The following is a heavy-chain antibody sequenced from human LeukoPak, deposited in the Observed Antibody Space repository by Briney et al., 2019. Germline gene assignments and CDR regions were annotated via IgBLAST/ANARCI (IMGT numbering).Heavy chain of an antibody. V-gene: IGHV5-51*01. CDR2: IYPGDSET. Sequence: GEPLKISCKGSGYRFTSYWIGWVRPVPGKGLEWMGIIYPGDSETRYSPSFQGQVTISADKSISSAYLQWSSLRASDTAMYYCATLGYCSRTSCPRNYFDYWGQGTLVTASS. J-gene: IGHJ4*02. CDR3: ATLGYCSRTSCPRNYFDY. D-gene: IGHD2-2*01. CDR1: GYRFTSYW.